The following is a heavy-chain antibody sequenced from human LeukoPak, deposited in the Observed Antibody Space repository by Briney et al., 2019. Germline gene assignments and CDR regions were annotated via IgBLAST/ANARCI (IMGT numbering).Heavy chain of an antibody. CDR2: IYYDGST. J-gene: IGHJ4*02. CDR3: GGSAMITPWFFDY. Sequence: SETLSLTCTVSGGSISSYYWSWIRQPPGKGLEWIGSIYYDGSTYYKPSLKSRVTISMDTSRNQSSLELSSVTAADTAVYYCGGSAMITPWFFDYWGQGTLVTVSS. D-gene: IGHD5-18*01. V-gene: IGHV4-59*12. CDR1: GGSISSYY.